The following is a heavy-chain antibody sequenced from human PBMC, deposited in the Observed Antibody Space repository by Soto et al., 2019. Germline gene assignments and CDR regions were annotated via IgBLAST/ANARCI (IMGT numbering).Heavy chain of an antibody. CDR2: IKSKTDGGTT. D-gene: IGHD2-2*01. CDR1: GFTFSNAW. V-gene: IGHV3-15*01. Sequence: EVQLVESGGGLVKPGGSLRLSCAASGFTFSNAWMSWVRQAPGKGLEWVGRIKSKTDGGTTDYAAPVKGRFTISRNDLKNTLYLQMNSLKTEDTAVYYCTTVAREYQHPYYYYYMDVWGKGTTVTVSS. J-gene: IGHJ6*03. CDR3: TTVAREYQHPYYYYYMDV.